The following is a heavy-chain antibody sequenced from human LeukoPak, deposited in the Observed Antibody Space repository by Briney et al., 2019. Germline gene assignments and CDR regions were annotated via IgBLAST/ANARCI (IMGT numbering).Heavy chain of an antibody. V-gene: IGHV3-74*01. CDR1: GFTFSSYW. CDR2: INTGGSST. D-gene: IGHD2-2*01. J-gene: IGHJ4*02. CDR3: ARSDQADDY. Sequence: PGRSLRLSCAASGFTFSSYWMHWVRQVPGKGLVWVARINTGGSSTTYADSVKGRFTISRDNAKNMLYLQMDSLRDEDTGVYYCARSDQADDYRGQGTLVTVSS.